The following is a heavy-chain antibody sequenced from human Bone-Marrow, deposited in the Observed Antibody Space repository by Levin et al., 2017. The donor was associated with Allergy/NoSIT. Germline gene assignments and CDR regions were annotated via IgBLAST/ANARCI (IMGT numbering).Heavy chain of an antibody. CDR2: INHSGST. CDR1: GGSFSGYY. CDR3: ARRPGGTTVSWFDP. Sequence: SETLSLTCAVYGGSFSGYYWSWIRQPPGKGLEWIGEINHSGSTNYNPSLKSRVTISVDTSKNQFSLKLSSVTAADTAVYYCARRPGGTTVSWFDPWGQGTLVTVSS. V-gene: IGHV4-34*01. J-gene: IGHJ5*02. D-gene: IGHD1-1*01.